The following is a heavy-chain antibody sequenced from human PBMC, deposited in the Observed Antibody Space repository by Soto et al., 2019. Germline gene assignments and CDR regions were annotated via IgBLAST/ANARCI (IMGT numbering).Heavy chain of an antibody. CDR1: GFTFSSYA. CDR3: AKDWVSIAAAGRHFDY. D-gene: IGHD6-13*01. CDR2: ISGSGGST. V-gene: IGHV3-23*01. Sequence: PGGSLRLSCAASGFTFSSYAMSWVRQAPGKGLEWVSAISGSGGSTYYADSVKGRFTISRDNSKNTLYLQMNSLRAEDTAVYYCAKDWVSIAAAGRHFDYWGQGTLVTVSS. J-gene: IGHJ4*02.